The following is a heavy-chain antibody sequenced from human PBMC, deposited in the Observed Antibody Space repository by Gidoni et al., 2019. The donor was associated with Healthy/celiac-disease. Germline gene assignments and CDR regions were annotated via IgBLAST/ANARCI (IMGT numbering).Heavy chain of an antibody. D-gene: IGHD5-12*01. J-gene: IGHJ4*02. CDR2: INHSGSP. CDR1: GGSFSGYY. CDR3: ARAVIEMAYFDY. Sequence: QVQLQQWGAGLLKPSETLSLTCAVYGGSFSGYYWSWIRQPPGKGLEWIGEINHSGSPNYNPSLKSRVTISVDTSKNQFSLKLSSVTAADTAVYYCARAVIEMAYFDYWGQGTLVTVSS. V-gene: IGHV4-34*01.